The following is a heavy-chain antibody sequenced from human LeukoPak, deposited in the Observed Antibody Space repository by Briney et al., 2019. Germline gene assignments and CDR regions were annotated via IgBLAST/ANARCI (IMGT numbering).Heavy chain of an antibody. J-gene: IGHJ6*02. D-gene: IGHD2-2*01. Sequence: GGSLRLSCAASGFTFSSYVMHWVRQAPGKGLEWVAVISYDGSNKYYADSVKGRFTISRDNSKNTLYLRMNSLRAEDTAVYYCARGSGGRTIWVVVPAAQSSNYYYYGMDVWGQGTTVTVSS. CDR1: GFTFSSYV. CDR3: ARGSGGRTIWVVVPAAQSSNYYYYGMDV. V-gene: IGHV3-30-3*01. CDR2: ISYDGSNK.